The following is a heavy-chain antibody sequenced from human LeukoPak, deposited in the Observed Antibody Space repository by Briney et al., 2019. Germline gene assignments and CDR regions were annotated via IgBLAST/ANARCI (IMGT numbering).Heavy chain of an antibody. CDR3: ARVAGGQSGNYW. J-gene: IGHJ4*02. V-gene: IGHV3-74*01. CDR2: INTDGGT. D-gene: IGHD1-26*01. CDR1: GFTFSTYW. Sequence: GESLRHSRAASGFTFSTYWMYWVRQAPGKRLVWVSRINTDGGTSYADSVKGRFTISRDNAKNTLYLQMNRLRVEDTAVYYCARVAGGQSGNYWWGQGTLVTVSS.